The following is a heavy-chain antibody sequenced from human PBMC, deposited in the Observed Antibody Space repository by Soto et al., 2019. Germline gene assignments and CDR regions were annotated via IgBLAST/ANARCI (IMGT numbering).Heavy chain of an antibody. V-gene: IGHV3-23*01. Sequence: GGSLRLSCAAAGFTFSNYAMSWVRQSPGNGLEWVSTFTRAGGTHYADSVKGRFTISRDNSNNMLFLQMNSLRAEDTAVYYCAKGGYCSSTSCYYYYMDVWGKGTTVTVSS. D-gene: IGHD2-2*01. CDR1: GFTFSNYA. J-gene: IGHJ6*03. CDR2: FTRAGGT. CDR3: AKGGYCSSTSCYYYYMDV.